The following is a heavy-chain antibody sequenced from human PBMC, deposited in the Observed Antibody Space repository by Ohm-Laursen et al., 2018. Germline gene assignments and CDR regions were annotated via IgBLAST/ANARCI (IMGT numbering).Heavy chain of an antibody. Sequence: SLRLSCAASGFTFSSYEMNWVRQAPGKGLEWVSSISSSGSTIYYADSVKGRFTISRDNAKNSLYPQMNSLRADDTAVYYCAKDGSGYFLLNQAMGAFDIWGQGTMVTVSS. J-gene: IGHJ3*02. CDR2: ISSSGSTI. CDR1: GFTFSSYE. CDR3: AKDGSGYFLLNQAMGAFDI. V-gene: IGHV3-48*03. D-gene: IGHD3-22*01.